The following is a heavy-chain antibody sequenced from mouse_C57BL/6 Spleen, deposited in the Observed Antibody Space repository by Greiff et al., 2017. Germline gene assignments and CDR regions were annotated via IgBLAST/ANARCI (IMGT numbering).Heavy chain of an antibody. D-gene: IGHD1-1*01. Sequence: QVQLQQSGAELMKPGASVKLSCKATGYTFTGYWIEWVKQRPGHGLEWIGELLPGSGSTNYNEKFKGKATFTADTSSNTAYMQLSSLTTEASAIYNCARTDYDGSSEYYFDYWGQGTTLTVSS. J-gene: IGHJ2*01. CDR3: ARTDYDGSSEYYFDY. V-gene: IGHV1-9*01. CDR1: GYTFTGYW. CDR2: LLPGSGST.